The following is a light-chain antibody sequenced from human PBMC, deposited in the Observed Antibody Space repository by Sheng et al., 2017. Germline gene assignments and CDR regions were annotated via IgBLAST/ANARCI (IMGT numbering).Light chain of an antibody. J-gene: IGLJ1*01. V-gene: IGLV2-8*01. CDR3: SSYVSSNNYV. CDR2: EVS. CDR1: SSDVGGYNY. Sequence: QSALTQPPSASGSPGQSVTISCTGTSSDVGGYNYVSWYQQHPGKVPKLLIYEVSKRPSGVPDRFSGSKSGNTASLTVSGLQAEDEADYYCSSYVSSNNYVFGTGTKVTVL.